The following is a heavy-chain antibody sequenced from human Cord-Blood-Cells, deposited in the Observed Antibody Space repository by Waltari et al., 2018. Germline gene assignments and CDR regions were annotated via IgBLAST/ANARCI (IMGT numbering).Heavy chain of an antibody. Sequence: QVQLQESGPGLVKPSETLSLTCAVSGYSISSGYYWGWIRQPPGKGLEWIGSIYHSGSTYYNPSLKRRVTISVDTSKNQFSLKLSSVTAADTAVYYCARGEGLQYPYYFDYWGQGTLVTVSS. J-gene: IGHJ4*02. V-gene: IGHV4-38-2*01. CDR1: GYSISSGYY. CDR3: ARGEGLQYPYYFDY. CDR2: IYHSGST. D-gene: IGHD4-4*01.